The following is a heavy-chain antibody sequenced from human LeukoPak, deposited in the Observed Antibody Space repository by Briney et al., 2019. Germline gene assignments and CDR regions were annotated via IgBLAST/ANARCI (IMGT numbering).Heavy chain of an antibody. CDR2: INHSGST. CDR3: ARGTRLRELLKPRYNWFDP. CDR1: GGSFSGYY. Sequence: SETLSLTCAVYGGSFSGYYWSWIRQPPGKGLEWIGEINHSGSTNCNPSLKSRVIISVDTSKNQFSLKLSSVTAADTAVYYCARGTRLRELLKPRYNWFDPWGQGTLVTVSS. D-gene: IGHD4-11*01. J-gene: IGHJ5*02. V-gene: IGHV4-34*01.